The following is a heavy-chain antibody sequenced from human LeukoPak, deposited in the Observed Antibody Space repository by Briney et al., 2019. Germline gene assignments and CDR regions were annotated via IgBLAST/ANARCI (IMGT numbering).Heavy chain of an antibody. CDR3: ARGQGVRGYSYGYPFYFDY. J-gene: IGHJ4*02. D-gene: IGHD5-18*01. Sequence: PSETLSLTCAVYGGSFSGYYWSWIRQPPGKGLEWIGEINHSGSTNYNPSLKSRVTISVDRSKNQFSLKLSSVTAADTAVYYCARGQGVRGYSYGYPFYFDYWGQGTLVTVSS. CDR1: GGSFSGYY. CDR2: INHSGST. V-gene: IGHV4-34*01.